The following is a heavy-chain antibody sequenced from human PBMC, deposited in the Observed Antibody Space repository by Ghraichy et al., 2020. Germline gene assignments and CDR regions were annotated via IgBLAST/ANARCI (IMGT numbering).Heavy chain of an antibody. CDR3: ARDIKSSYWSYYFFAMDV. CDR2: ISHDGNSQ. Sequence: GGSLRLSCAAAGFTFSTYSMHWVRQAPGKGLELVAVISHDGNSQYYADSVKGRFTISRDNSKNTVFLQMNSLRAGDTAVYYCARDIKSSYWSYYFFAMDVWGHGTTVTVSS. CDR1: GFTFSTYS. D-gene: IGHD2-8*02. V-gene: IGHV3-30-3*01. J-gene: IGHJ6*02.